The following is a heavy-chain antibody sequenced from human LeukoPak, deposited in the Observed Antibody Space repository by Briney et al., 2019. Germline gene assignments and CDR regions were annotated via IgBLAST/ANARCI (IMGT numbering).Heavy chain of an antibody. Sequence: ASVKVSCKASGYTLTNYGISWVRQAPGQGLEWMGWISAYSGNTNYAQKFQGRVTMTTDTSTSTAYMELRSLRSDDTAVYYCARDQRLGVMVAYGMDVWGQGTTVTVSS. CDR3: ARDQRLGVMVAYGMDV. V-gene: IGHV1-18*01. CDR1: GYTLTNYG. J-gene: IGHJ6*02. CDR2: ISAYSGNT. D-gene: IGHD2-21*01.